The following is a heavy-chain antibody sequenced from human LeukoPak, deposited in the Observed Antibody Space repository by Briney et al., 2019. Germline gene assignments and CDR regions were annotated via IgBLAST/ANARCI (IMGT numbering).Heavy chain of an antibody. CDR2: INHSGST. CDR1: GGSFSGYY. D-gene: IGHD2-2*01. Sequence: SETLSLTCAVYGGSFSGYYWSWIRRPPGKGLEWIGEINHSGSTNYNPSLKSRVTISVDTSKNQFSLKLSSVTAADTAVYYCARGRPYCSSTSCYRYDYWGQGTLVTVSS. CDR3: ARGRPYCSSTSCYRYDY. J-gene: IGHJ4*02. V-gene: IGHV4-34*01.